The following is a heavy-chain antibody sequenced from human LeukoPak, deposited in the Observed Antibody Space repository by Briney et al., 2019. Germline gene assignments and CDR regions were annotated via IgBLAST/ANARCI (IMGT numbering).Heavy chain of an antibody. CDR3: ARFRSGWYMDY. D-gene: IGHD6-19*01. CDR2: SWNDGSKS. V-gene: IGHV3-33*01. CDR1: GFTFSSYG. J-gene: IGHJ4*02. Sequence: GGSLRLSCAASGFTFSSYGMHWVRQAPGKGLEWVAVSWNDGSKSNYPDSVKGRFTISRDDSKNTLFLQMSSLRVEDTAVYYCARFRSGWYMDYWGQGTLVTVSS.